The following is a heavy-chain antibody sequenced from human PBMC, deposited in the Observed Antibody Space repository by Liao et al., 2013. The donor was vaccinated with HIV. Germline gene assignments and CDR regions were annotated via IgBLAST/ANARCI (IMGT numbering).Heavy chain of an antibody. CDR3: ASARGYDSSGYYFDY. Sequence: QVQLLQWGAGLLKPSETLSLTCTVSGGSISSYYWSWIRQPPGKGLEWIGYIYYSGSTNYNPSLKSRVTISVDTSKNQFSLKLSSVTAADTAVYYCASARGYDSSGYYFDYWGQGTLVTVSS. J-gene: IGHJ4*02. D-gene: IGHD3-22*01. CDR1: GGSISSYY. V-gene: IGHV4-59*01. CDR2: IYYSGST.